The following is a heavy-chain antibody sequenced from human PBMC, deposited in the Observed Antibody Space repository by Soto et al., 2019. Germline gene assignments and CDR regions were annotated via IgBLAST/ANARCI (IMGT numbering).Heavy chain of an antibody. CDR1: GFTFSSYG. Sequence: GGSLRLSCAASGFTFSSYGMHWVRQAPGKGLEWVAVIWYDGSNKYYADSVKGRFTISRDNSKNTLYLQMNSLRAEDTAVYYCAKGVVPEYYGDSYNWFDPWGQGTLVTVSS. V-gene: IGHV3-33*06. D-gene: IGHD4-17*01. J-gene: IGHJ5*02. CDR2: IWYDGSNK. CDR3: AKGVVPEYYGDSYNWFDP.